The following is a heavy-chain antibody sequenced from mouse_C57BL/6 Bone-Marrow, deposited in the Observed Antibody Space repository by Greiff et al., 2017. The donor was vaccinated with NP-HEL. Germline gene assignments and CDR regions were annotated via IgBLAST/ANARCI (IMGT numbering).Heavy chain of an antibody. D-gene: IGHD2-1*01. V-gene: IGHV5-17*01. CDR3: ARGGYGNRYYFDY. CDR2: ISSGSSTI. J-gene: IGHJ2*01. CDR1: GFTFSDYG. Sequence: EVMLVESGGGLVKPGGSLKLSCAASGFTFSDYGMHWVRQAPEKGLEWVAYISSGSSTIYYADTVKGRFTISRDNAKNTLFLQMTSLRSEDTAMYYCARGGYGNRYYFDYWGQGTTLTVSS.